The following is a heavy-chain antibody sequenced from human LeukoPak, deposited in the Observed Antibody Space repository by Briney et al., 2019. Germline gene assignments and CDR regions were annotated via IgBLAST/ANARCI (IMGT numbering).Heavy chain of an antibody. CDR1: GFTFSSYA. J-gene: IGHJ4*02. CDR3: AKDGGHFVYDILTGYSPFDY. CDR2: ISGSGGST. D-gene: IGHD3-9*01. V-gene: IGHV3-23*01. Sequence: PGGSLRLSCAASGFTFSSYAMSWVRQAPGKGLEWVSAISGSGGSTYYADSVKGRFTISRDNSKNTLYLQMNSLRAEDTAVYYCAKDGGHFVYDILTGYSPFDYWGQGTLVTVSS.